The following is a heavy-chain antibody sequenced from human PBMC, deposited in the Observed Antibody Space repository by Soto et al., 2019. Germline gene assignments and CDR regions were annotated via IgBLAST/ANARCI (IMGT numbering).Heavy chain of an antibody. J-gene: IGHJ5*02. CDR1: GGSISSSSYY. CDR2: IYYSGST. D-gene: IGHD4-17*01. Sequence: SETLSLTCTVSGGSISSSSYYWGWIRQPPGKGLEWIGSIYYSGSTYYNPSLKSRVTISVDTSKNQFSLKLSSVTAADTAVYYCARQRAGVTRPNWFDPWGQGTLVTVSS. V-gene: IGHV4-39*01. CDR3: ARQRAGVTRPNWFDP.